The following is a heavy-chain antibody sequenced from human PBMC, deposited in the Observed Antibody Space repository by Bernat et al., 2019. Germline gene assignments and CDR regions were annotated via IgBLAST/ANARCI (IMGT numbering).Heavy chain of an antibody. CDR3: ARRLKLLSTGDAFDL. Sequence: QVQLQESGPGLVKPSETLSLTCTVPGGSISSFYWTWIRQPPGKGLEWSGYIYYSGSTNYNPSLKSRVTISVDTSKNQFSLKLSSVTAAGTAVYYCARRLKLLSTGDAFDLWGQGTMVTVSS. D-gene: IGHD3-10*01. V-gene: IGHV4-59*08. J-gene: IGHJ3*01. CDR1: GGSISSFY. CDR2: IYYSGST.